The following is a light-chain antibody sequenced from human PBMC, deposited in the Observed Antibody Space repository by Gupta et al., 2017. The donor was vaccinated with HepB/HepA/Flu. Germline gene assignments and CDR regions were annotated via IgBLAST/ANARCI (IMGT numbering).Light chain of an antibody. CDR2: DVS. Sequence: QSALTQPASVSGSPGQSITISCTGTSSDVGGYNFVSWHQQHPVKAPKLMIFDVSNRPSGVSDRFSGSKSGNTASLTISGLQAEDEADYYCSSYTSSSTLYVFGTGTKVTVL. V-gene: IGLV2-14*03. CDR1: SSDVGGYNF. CDR3: SSYTSSSTLYV. J-gene: IGLJ1*01.